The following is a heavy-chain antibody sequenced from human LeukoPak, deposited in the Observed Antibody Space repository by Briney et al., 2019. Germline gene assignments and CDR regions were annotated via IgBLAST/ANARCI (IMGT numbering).Heavy chain of an antibody. CDR1: GGSISSYY. J-gene: IGHJ6*03. CDR3: ARVNYDSSGYYYSYYYYYMDD. V-gene: IGHV4-59*01. Sequence: SETLSLTCTVSGGSISSYYWSWIRQPPGKGLEWIGYIYYSGSTNYNPSLKSRVTISVDTSKNQFSLKLSSVTAADTAVYYCARVNYDSSGYYYSYYYYYMDDWGKGTTVTVSS. D-gene: IGHD3-22*01. CDR2: IYYSGST.